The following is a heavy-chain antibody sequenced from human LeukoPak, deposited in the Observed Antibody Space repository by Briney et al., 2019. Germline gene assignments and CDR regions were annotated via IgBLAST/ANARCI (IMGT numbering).Heavy chain of an antibody. Sequence: SLRLSCAASGFTFSDYYMSWIRQAPGKGLEWVSYISCSGSTIYYADSVKGRFTISRDNAKNSLYLQMNNLRAEDTAVYYCARRGYSYGPSKYYFDYWGQGTLVTVSS. CDR2: ISCSGSTI. J-gene: IGHJ4*02. D-gene: IGHD5-18*01. V-gene: IGHV3-11*04. CDR1: GFTFSDYY. CDR3: ARRGYSYGPSKYYFDY.